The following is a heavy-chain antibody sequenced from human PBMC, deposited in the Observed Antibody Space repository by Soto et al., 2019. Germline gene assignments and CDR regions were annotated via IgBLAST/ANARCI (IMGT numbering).Heavy chain of an antibody. CDR2: ISSSSSYI. J-gene: IGHJ4*02. D-gene: IGHD3-9*01. V-gene: IGHV3-21*01. CDR3: ARSYSYYDISTGYSERGYYFDY. Sequence: GGSLRLSCAASGFTFSSYSMNWVRQAPGKGLEWVSSISSSSSYIYYADSVNGNITSYIDNAKNSLYLQMNSLRAEDTAVYYYARSYSYYDISTGYSERGYYFDYWGQGTLVTVSS. CDR1: GFTFSSYS.